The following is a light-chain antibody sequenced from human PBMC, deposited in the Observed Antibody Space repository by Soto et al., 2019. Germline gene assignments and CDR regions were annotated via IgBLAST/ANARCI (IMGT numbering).Light chain of an antibody. Sequence: ILMTQSPATPSVSPGERATLSCRASQSVSNNLAWYQQKPGQAPRLLIYDASTRATGIPARFSGSGSGTEITLTISGLQSEDFAVYYCQQYNNWPPWTFGQGTKVEIK. CDR1: QSVSNN. CDR2: DAS. J-gene: IGKJ1*01. CDR3: QQYNNWPPWT. V-gene: IGKV3-15*01.